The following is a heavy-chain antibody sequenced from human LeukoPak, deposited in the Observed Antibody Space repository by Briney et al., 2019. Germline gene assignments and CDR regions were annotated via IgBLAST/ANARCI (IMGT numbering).Heavy chain of an antibody. CDR2: IYYSGST. Sequence: SETLSLTCTVSGGSISSYYWSWIRQPPGKGLEWIGYIYYSGSTNYNPSLKSRVTISVDTSKNQFSLKLSSVTAADTAVHYCARAPTKYSSSWYFDYWGQGTLVTVSS. CDR1: GGSISSYY. V-gene: IGHV4-59*01. D-gene: IGHD6-13*01. CDR3: ARAPTKYSSSWYFDY. J-gene: IGHJ4*02.